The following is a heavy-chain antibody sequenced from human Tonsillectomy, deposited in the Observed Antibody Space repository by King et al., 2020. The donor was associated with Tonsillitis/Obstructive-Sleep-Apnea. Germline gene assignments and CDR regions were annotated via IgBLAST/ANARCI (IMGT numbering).Heavy chain of an antibody. Sequence: VQLVESGGGVVQPGRSLRLSCAVSGFTFSTYAMYWVRQAPGKGLEWVAVISYDGSNKFYADSVEGRFTISRDNSKNTLYLQMNSLRTEDTAIYHCARDPHLMAFYYYYMDVWGKGTTVTVSS. CDR1: GFTFSTYA. V-gene: IGHV3-30*04. CDR3: ARDPHLMAFYYYYMDV. D-gene: IGHD2-8*01. CDR2: ISYDGSNK. J-gene: IGHJ6*03.